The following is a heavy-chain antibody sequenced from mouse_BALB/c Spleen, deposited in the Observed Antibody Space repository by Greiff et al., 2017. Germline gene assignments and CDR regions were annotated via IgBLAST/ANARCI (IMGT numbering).Heavy chain of an antibody. CDR1: GYTFTSYW. CDR3: TRSGDYDPFAY. Sequence: LQQPGSELVRPGASVKLSCKASGYTFTSYWMHWVKQRPGQGLEWIGNIYPGSGSTNYDEKFKSKATLTVDTSSSTAYMQLSSLTSEDSAVYYCTRSGDYDPFAYWGQGTLVTVSA. CDR2: IYPGSGST. D-gene: IGHD2-4*01. V-gene: IGHV1S22*01. J-gene: IGHJ3*01.